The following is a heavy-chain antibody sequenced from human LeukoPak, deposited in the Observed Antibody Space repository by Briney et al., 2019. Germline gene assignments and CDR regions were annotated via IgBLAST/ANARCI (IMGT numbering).Heavy chain of an antibody. J-gene: IGHJ4*02. CDR2: ISTFNGNT. CDR1: GYTFSTYG. Sequence: ASVKVSCKASGYTFSTYGINWVRQGPGQGLEWMAWISTFNGNTNYIQKLKGRVTMTADTSTSTAYMELTSLRSDDTAVYYCVRVGPLGPMGFDYWGQGTLVTVSS. CDR3: VRVGPLGPMGFDY. D-gene: IGHD3-10*01. V-gene: IGHV1-18*01.